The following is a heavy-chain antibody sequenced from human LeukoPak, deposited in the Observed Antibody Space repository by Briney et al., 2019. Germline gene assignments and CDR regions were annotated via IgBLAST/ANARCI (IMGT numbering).Heavy chain of an antibody. D-gene: IGHD3-10*01. CDR1: GGSIRNYY. Sequence: SETLSLTCTLSGGSIRNYYWSWIRQPPGKGLEWIGYVYHTGNTKYNPSLESRATISIDTSKNQFSLKLSSVTAADSAVYYCAKSDGSGSYFDYWGQGTLVTVS. V-gene: IGHV4-59*03. CDR2: VYHTGNT. J-gene: IGHJ4*02. CDR3: AKSDGSGSYFDY.